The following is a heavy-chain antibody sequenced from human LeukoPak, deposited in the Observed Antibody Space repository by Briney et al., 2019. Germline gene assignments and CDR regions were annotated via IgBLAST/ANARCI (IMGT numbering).Heavy chain of an antibody. CDR1: GFTFSSYA. V-gene: IGHV3-30*04. Sequence: SGGSLRLSCAASGFTFSSYAMHWVRQAPGMGLEWVAVISYDGSNKYYADSVKGRFTISRDNSKNTLYLQMNSLRAEDTAVYYCASGPPAYCSSTSCLDFDYWGQGTLVTVSS. D-gene: IGHD2-2*01. CDR3: ASGPPAYCSSTSCLDFDY. CDR2: ISYDGSNK. J-gene: IGHJ4*02.